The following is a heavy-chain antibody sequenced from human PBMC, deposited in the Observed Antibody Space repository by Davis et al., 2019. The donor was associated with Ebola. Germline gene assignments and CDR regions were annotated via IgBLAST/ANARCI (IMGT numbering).Heavy chain of an antibody. D-gene: IGHD6-19*01. Sequence: ASVKVSCKASEYTFTSYYMHWVRQAPGQGLEWMGIINPSGGSTSYAQKFQGRVTMTRDTSTSTVYMELSSLRSEDTAVYYCARDWEIAVAGYYFDYWGQGTLVTVSS. CDR2: INPSGGST. CDR3: ARDWEIAVAGYYFDY. V-gene: IGHV1-46*01. J-gene: IGHJ4*02. CDR1: EYTFTSYY.